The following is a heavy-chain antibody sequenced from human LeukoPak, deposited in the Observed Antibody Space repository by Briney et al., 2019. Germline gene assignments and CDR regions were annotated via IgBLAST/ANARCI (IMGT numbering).Heavy chain of an antibody. Sequence: GGSLRLSCAASGFTFNSYSMNWVRQAPGKGLEWVSSISSSSSYINYADSVKGRFTFSRDNAKNSLYLQMNSLRAEDTAVYYCARDLRGSYRNFDYWGQGTLVTVSS. V-gene: IGHV3-21*01. CDR2: ISSSSSYI. CDR1: GFTFNSYS. CDR3: ARDLRGSYRNFDY. J-gene: IGHJ4*02. D-gene: IGHD1-26*01.